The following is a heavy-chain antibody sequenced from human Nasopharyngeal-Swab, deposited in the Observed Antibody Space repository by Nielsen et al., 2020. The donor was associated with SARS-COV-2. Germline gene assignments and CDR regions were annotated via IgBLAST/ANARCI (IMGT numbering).Heavy chain of an antibody. CDR2: INPNSGGT. J-gene: IGHJ6*02. D-gene: IGHD3-22*01. CDR1: GYTFTGYY. CDR3: AISSGYYMALYYYYGMDV. Sequence: ASVKVSCKASGYTFTGYYMHWVRQAPGQGLEWMGRINPNSGGTNYAQKFQGRVTMTRDTSISTAYMELSRLRSDDTAVYYCAISSGYYMALYYYYGMDVWGQGTTVTVSS. V-gene: IGHV1-2*06.